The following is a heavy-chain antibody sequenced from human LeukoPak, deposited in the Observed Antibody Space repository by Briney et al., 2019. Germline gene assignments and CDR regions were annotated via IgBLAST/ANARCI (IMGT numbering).Heavy chain of an antibody. CDR2: INAGNGNT. CDR3: ARDPTIAAAGGL. V-gene: IGHV1-3*01. D-gene: IGHD6-13*01. J-gene: IGHJ4*02. CDR1: GYTFTSYA. Sequence: GASVKVSCKASGYTFTSYAMHWVRQAPGQRLEWMGWINAGNGNTKYSRKFQGRVTITRDTSASTAYMELSSLRSEDTAVYYCARDPTIAAAGGLWGQGTLVTVSS.